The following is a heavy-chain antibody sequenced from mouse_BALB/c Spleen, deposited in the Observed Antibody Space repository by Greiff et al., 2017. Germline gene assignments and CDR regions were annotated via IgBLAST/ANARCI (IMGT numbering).Heavy chain of an antibody. CDR3: ARCDYEGGYAMDY. D-gene: IGHD2-4*01. J-gene: IGHJ4*01. V-gene: IGHV1-82*01. CDR2: IYPGDGDT. Sequence: QVQLQQSGPELVKPGASVKISCKASGYAFSSSWMNWVKQRPGQGLEWIGRIYPGDGDTNYNGKFKGKATLTADKSSSTAYMQLSSLTSVDSAVYFCARCDYEGGYAMDYWGQGTSVTVSS. CDR1: GYAFSSSW.